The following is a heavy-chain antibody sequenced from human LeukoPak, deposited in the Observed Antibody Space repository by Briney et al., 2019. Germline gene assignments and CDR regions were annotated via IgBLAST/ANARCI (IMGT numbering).Heavy chain of an antibody. J-gene: IGHJ4*02. CDR2: IGDSGGST. Sequence: GGSLRLSCAASGFIFSTYAMNWVRQAPGKGLTWVSVIGDSGGSTYYADSVKGRFTISRDNSKNTLYLQMNSLRAEDTAVYYCAKGTTVLTATALDYWGQGTLVTVSS. CDR3: AKGTTVLTATALDY. V-gene: IGHV3-23*01. CDR1: GFIFSTYA. D-gene: IGHD2-21*02.